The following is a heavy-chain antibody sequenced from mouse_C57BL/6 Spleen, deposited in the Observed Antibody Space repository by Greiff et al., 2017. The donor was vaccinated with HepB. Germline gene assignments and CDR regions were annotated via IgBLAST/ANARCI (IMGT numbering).Heavy chain of an antibody. CDR3: ARYWFYAMDY. CDR2: IYPGSGNT. J-gene: IGHJ4*01. V-gene: IGHV1-76*01. D-gene: IGHD2-2*01. CDR1: GYTFTDYY. Sequence: QVQLKQSGAELVRPGASVKLSCKASGYTFTDYYINWVKQRPGQGLEWIARIYPGSGNTYYNEKFKGKATLTAEKSSSTAYMQLSSLTSEDSAVYVCARYWFYAMDYWGQGTSVTVSS.